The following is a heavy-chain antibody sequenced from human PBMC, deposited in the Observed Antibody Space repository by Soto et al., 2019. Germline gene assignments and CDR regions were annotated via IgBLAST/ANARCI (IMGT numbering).Heavy chain of an antibody. CDR2: ISGTGGSS. V-gene: IGHV3-23*01. Sequence: EVQLLESGGGLVQPGGSLRLSCAASGFTFSTYTMSWVRQAPGKGMECVSAISGTGGSSSYTDSVKGRFTISRDNSKNTLSLQMDSLRAEDTARYYCAKRAVAGRNWYFDLWGSGTLVTVSS. J-gene: IGHJ2*01. D-gene: IGHD6-19*01. CDR1: GFTFSTYT. CDR3: AKRAVAGRNWYFDL.